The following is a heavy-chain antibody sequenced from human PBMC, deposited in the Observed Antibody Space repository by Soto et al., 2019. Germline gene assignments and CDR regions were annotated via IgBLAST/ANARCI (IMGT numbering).Heavy chain of an antibody. J-gene: IGHJ4*02. CDR2: INPNSGNI. CDR1: GDTFTTYD. V-gene: IGHV1-8*01. D-gene: IGHD3-10*01. CDR3: ARGRASGSYYLLNY. Sequence: ASVKVSCKASGDTFTTYDINWVRQATGHGLEWMGWINPNSGNIGYAQRFQGRVTMTRDTAIRTAYMEVSSLRSDDTAVYYCARGRASGSYYLLNYWGQGTLVTVSS.